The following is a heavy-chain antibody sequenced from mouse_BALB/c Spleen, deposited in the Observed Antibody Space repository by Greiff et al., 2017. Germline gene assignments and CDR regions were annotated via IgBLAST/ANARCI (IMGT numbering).Heavy chain of an antibody. Sequence: VQLQQPGPELVKPGASVKISCKASGYTFTDYNMHWVKQSHGKSLEWIGYIYPYNGGTGYNQKFKSKATLTVDNSSSTAYMELRSLTSEDSAVYYCAREGGISYAMDYWGQGTSVTVSS. V-gene: IGHV1S29*02. CDR1: GYTFTDYN. J-gene: IGHJ4*01. CDR3: AREGGISYAMDY. CDR2: IYPYNGGT.